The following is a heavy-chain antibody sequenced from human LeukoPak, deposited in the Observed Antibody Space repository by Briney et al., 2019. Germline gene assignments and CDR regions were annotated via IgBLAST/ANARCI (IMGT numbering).Heavy chain of an antibody. CDR3: AREIRYYGSGSYYNWFDP. CDR1: GYTFTSYG. CDR2: ISAYNGNT. Sequence: ASVKVSCKASGYTFTSYGISWVRQAPGQGLEWMGWISAYNGNTNYAQKLEGRVTMTTDTSTSTAYMELRSLRSDDTAVYYCAREIRYYGSGSYYNWFDPWGQGTLVTVSS. V-gene: IGHV1-18*01. J-gene: IGHJ5*02. D-gene: IGHD3-10*01.